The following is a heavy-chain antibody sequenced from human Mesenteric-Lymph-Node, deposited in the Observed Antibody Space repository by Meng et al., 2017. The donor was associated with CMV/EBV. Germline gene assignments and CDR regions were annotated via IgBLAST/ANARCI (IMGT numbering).Heavy chain of an antibody. CDR2: INTDGTTT. D-gene: IGHD2-2*01. J-gene: IGHJ4*02. CDR3: ARADYCSSTTCQTSNY. CDR1: GFTFSTYW. Sequence: GGSLRLSCAASGFTFSTYWMHWVRQAPGQGLVWVSRINTDGTTTNYADSVKSRFTISRDNAKNTLSLQMNSLRAEDTAVYYCARADYCSSTTCQTSNYWGQGTLVTVSS. V-gene: IGHV3-74*01.